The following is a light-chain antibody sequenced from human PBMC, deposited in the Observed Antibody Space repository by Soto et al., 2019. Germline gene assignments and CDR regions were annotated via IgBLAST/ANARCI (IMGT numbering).Light chain of an antibody. CDR1: QDIRRY. CDR3: LQTYSTPWT. CDR2: SAS. J-gene: IGKJ1*01. V-gene: IGKV1-39*01. Sequence: DIQMTQSPSSLSPSVGDRVTITCRASQDIRRYLSWYQQKTGTAPKFLIYSASGLQSGVPSRFSGSGSGTDFTLTISSLQPEDFATYYCLQTYSTPWTFGQGTKVEIK.